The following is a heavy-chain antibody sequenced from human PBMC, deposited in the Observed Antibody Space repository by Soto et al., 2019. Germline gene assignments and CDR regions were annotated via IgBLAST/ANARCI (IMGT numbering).Heavy chain of an antibody. CDR3: ARRYGGKFDY. D-gene: IGHD1-26*01. V-gene: IGHV4-34*01. Sequence: LTSASYGGSFKSSYFDLIRQPPGKGLEWIGEINHSGSTNYNPPLKSRVTISVDTSKNQFSLKLSSVTAADTAVYYCARRYGGKFDYWGQGTLVTVSS. CDR1: GGSFKSSY. J-gene: IGHJ4*02. CDR2: INHSGST.